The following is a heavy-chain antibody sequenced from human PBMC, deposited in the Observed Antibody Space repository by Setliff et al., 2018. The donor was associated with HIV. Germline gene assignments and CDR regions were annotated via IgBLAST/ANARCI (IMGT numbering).Heavy chain of an antibody. CDR2: ISGSTGST. Sequence: PGGSLRLSCAASGFTFNNYAMSWVRQAPGKGLEWVSAISGSTGSTYYADSVKGRFTISRDNSKNTLYLQMNSLRAEDTAVYYCAKGRAGYSFDYWGQGTLVNVSS. J-gene: IGHJ4*02. CDR1: GFTFNNYA. V-gene: IGHV3-23*01. D-gene: IGHD6-13*01. CDR3: AKGRAGYSFDY.